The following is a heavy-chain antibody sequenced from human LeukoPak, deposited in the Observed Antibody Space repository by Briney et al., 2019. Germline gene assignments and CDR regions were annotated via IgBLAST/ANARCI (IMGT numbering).Heavy chain of an antibody. CDR2: IWYDGSNK. D-gene: IGHD4-23*01. J-gene: IGHJ4*02. CDR1: GFSFSTYG. CDR3: AKEKTPVITPGIDY. V-gene: IGHV3-33*06. Sequence: GGPLRLSCAASGFSFSTYGMHWVRQAPGKGREGVAIIWYDGSNKYYGDSVKGRFTISRDNSKNTLYLQMNSLRAEDTAVYYCAKEKTPVITPGIDYWGQGTLVTVSS.